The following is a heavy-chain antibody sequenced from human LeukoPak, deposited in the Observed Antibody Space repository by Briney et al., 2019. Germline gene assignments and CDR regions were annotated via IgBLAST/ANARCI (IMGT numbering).Heavy chain of an antibody. CDR3: ARGTQFYYDSNGYRSEYFQH. Sequence: GESLKISCKGSGYSFTSYWIGWVRQMPGKGLEWMGIIYPGDSDTRYSPSFQGQVTFSADKSISTAYLQWSSLKASDTAMYYCARGTQFYYDSNGYRSEYFQHWGQGTLVTVSS. CDR1: GYSFTSYW. J-gene: IGHJ1*01. CDR2: IYPGDSDT. D-gene: IGHD3-22*01. V-gene: IGHV5-51*01.